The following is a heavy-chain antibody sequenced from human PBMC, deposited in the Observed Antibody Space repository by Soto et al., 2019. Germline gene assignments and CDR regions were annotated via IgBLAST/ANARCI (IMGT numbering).Heavy chain of an antibody. CDR1: LVIVSSHW. Sequence: GGSLRLSCVCSLVIVSSHWQRWVRQASGKGLEWVANVTQDESDKYYGDCAEDRLSVSRDNTRNSLYLTMTNLRAEDTAIYYCARIRCISSTCDAGTNFYDFWGRGTLVTVSS. J-gene: IGHJ4*02. D-gene: IGHD2-2*01. CDR3: ARIRCISSTCDAGTNFYDF. CDR2: VTQDESDK. V-gene: IGHV3-7*01.